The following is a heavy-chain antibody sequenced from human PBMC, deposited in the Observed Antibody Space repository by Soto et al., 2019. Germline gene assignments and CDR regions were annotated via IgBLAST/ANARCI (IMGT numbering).Heavy chain of an antibody. V-gene: IGHV6-1*01. CDR1: GDSVSSNSAA. D-gene: IGHD5-18*01. J-gene: IGHJ6*02. CDR3: AREPGAEYTYSSYYYFFHGMDV. CDR2: TYYRSKWYN. Sequence: SQTLSLTCAISGDSVSSNSAAWNWIRQSPSRGLEWLGRTYYRSKWYNDYPISVKGRITINPDTSKNRFSLQLNSVTPEDTALYYCAREPGAEYTYSSYYYFFHGMDVWGQGTTVTVSS.